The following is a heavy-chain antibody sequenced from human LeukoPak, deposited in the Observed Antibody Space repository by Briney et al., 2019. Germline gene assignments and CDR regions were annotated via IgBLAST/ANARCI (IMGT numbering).Heavy chain of an antibody. CDR1: GFTFSSYA. J-gene: IGHJ4*02. D-gene: IGHD3-22*01. Sequence: PGGSLRLSCAASGFTFSSYAMSWVRQAPGKGLEWVSAISGSGGSTYYADSVKGRFTISRDNSKNTLYLQMNSLRAEDTAVYYCAKDHEARSSGYYDYWGQGTLVTVSS. CDR3: AKDHEARSSGYYDY. V-gene: IGHV3-23*01. CDR2: ISGSGGST.